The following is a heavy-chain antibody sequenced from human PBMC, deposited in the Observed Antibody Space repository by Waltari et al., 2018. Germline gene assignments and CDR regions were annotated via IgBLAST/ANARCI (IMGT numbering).Heavy chain of an antibody. J-gene: IGHJ5*02. V-gene: IGHV4-4*07. D-gene: IGHD3-16*01. CDR2: IYGRWST. CDR1: CGPLRDFY. CDR3: ARDYDQDWFDP. Sequence: QLQLPESGPGLVRPSETLSLTFPVSCGPLRDFYWTWFRQPAGKGLEWIGRIYGRWSTNYHPSLKGRVSMSVDTSKNQFSLMLTSVTAADTAVYFCARDYDQDWFDPWGQGTLVTVS.